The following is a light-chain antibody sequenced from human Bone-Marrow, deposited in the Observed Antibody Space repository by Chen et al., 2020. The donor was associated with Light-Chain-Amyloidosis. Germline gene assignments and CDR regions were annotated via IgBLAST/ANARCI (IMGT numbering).Light chain of an antibody. CDR3: LQSYSSPRT. Sequence: DIQMTQSPSSLSASVGDRVTITCRASESINYYLNWFQQKPGKAPNLLIYSTSKLQRGVPSRFSGSGSGTDYTLTISSLQPEEFATYYCLQSYSSPRTFGQGTKVEIQ. J-gene: IGKJ1*01. V-gene: IGKV1-39*01. CDR1: ESINYY. CDR2: STS.